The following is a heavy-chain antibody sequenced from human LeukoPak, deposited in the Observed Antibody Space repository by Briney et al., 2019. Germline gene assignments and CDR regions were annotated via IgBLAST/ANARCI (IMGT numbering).Heavy chain of an antibody. CDR2: ISSSSSYI. Sequence: GGSLRLSCAASGFTFSSYSMNWVRQAPGKGLEWVSSISSSSSYIYYADSVKGRFTTSRDNAKNSLYLQMNSLRAEDTAVYYCARESFGGSYSEWGQGTLVTVSS. CDR3: ARESFGGSYSE. CDR1: GFTFSSYS. V-gene: IGHV3-21*01. D-gene: IGHD1-26*01. J-gene: IGHJ4*02.